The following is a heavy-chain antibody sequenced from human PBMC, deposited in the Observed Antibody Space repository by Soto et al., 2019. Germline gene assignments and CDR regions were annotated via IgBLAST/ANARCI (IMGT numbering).Heavy chain of an antibody. Sequence: HPGGSLRLSCAASGFTFSSYGMHWFRQAPGKGLEWVAVIWYDGSNKYYADSVKGRFTISRDNSKNTLYLQMNSLRAEDTAVYYCARDEMEEITMVRGAIYGMDVWGQGTTVTVSS. V-gene: IGHV3-33*01. CDR3: ARDEMEEITMVRGAIYGMDV. CDR1: GFTFSSYG. D-gene: IGHD3-10*01. CDR2: IWYDGSNK. J-gene: IGHJ6*02.